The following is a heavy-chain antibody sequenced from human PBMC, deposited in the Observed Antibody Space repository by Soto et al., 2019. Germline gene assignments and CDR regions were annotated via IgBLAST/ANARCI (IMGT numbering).Heavy chain of an antibody. CDR1: GGTFSSYA. V-gene: IGHV1-69*13. Sequence: ASVNVSCKASGGTFSSYAISWVRQAPGQGLEWMGGIIPIFGTANYAQKFQGRVTITADESTSTAYMELSSLRSEDTAVYYCARWRSSSWIQGYYYGMDVWGQGTTVTVSS. D-gene: IGHD6-13*01. CDR3: ARWRSSSWIQGYYYGMDV. J-gene: IGHJ6*02. CDR2: IIPIFGTA.